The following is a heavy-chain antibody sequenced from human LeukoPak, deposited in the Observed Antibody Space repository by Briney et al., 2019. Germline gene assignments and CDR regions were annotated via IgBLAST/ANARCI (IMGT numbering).Heavy chain of an antibody. V-gene: IGHV3-11*01. CDR3: AREMEGNYGSGTFFDL. D-gene: IGHD3-10*01. Sequence: GGSLRLSCAASEFVFSDYYMSWIRQAPGKGLEWVSYISDSGSTIYYADSVNGRFTISRDNVKNSLYLQMNGLRAEDTGVYYCAREMEGNYGSGTFFDLWGQGNMVTVSS. CDR2: ISDSGSTI. J-gene: IGHJ4*02. CDR1: EFVFSDYY.